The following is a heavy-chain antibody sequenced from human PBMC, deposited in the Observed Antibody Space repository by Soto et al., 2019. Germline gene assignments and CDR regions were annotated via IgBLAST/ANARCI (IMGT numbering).Heavy chain of an antibody. CDR2: ISAYNGNT. J-gene: IGHJ6*02. Sequence: ASVWVSCKAAGYTFTSYCISWVRQAPGQWRELMGWISAYNGNTNYAHKLQGRVTITTDTSTSTAYMELRSLRSDDTAVYYFARVVDYDSWSGPAAYGIAVWGQGNTVTVS. CDR3: ARVVDYDSWSGPAAYGIAV. CDR1: GYTFTSYC. D-gene: IGHD3-3*01. V-gene: IGHV1-18*01.